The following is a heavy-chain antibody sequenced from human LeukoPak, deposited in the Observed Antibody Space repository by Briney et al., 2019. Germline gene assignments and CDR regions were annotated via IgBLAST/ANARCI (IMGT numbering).Heavy chain of an antibody. CDR1: GGSISSGSYY. J-gene: IGHJ2*01. V-gene: IGHV4-61*02. CDR2: IYTSGSP. Sequence: PSETLSLTXTVSGGSISSGSYYWSWIRQPAGKGLEWIGRIYTSGSPNYNPSLKSRVTISVDTSKNQFSLKLSSVTAADTAVYYCARDSCSGGSCYSSVWYFDLWGRGTLVTVSS. D-gene: IGHD2-15*01. CDR3: ARDSCSGGSCYSSVWYFDL.